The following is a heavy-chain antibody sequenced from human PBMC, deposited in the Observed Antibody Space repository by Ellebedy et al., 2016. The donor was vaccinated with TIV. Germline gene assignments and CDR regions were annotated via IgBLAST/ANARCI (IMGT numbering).Heavy chain of an antibody. CDR1: GTSISSYY. J-gene: IGHJ3*01. Sequence: MPGGSLRLSCSVSGTSISSYYWSWIRQSPGKRLEWIGNVFYGGSATDNPSLKSRVSISVDTSTNHFSLRLSSVTAADTAVYYCASAPGPAAAGMAFDVWGQGTMVTVSS. D-gene: IGHD6-13*01. V-gene: IGHV4-59*01. CDR2: VFYGGSA. CDR3: ASAPGPAAAGMAFDV.